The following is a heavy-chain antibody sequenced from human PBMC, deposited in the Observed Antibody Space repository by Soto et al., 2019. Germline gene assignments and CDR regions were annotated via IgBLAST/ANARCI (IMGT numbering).Heavy chain of an antibody. Sequence: PSETLSLTCTVSGGSISSYYWSWIRQPPGKGLEWIGYIYYSGSTNYNPSLKSRVTISVDTSKNQFSLKLSSVTAADTAVYYCAXGSGYCSGGSCLDAFDIWGQGTMVTVSS. CDR1: GGSISSYY. V-gene: IGHV4-59*01. D-gene: IGHD2-15*01. J-gene: IGHJ3*02. CDR2: IYYSGST. CDR3: AXGSGYCSGGSCLDAFDI.